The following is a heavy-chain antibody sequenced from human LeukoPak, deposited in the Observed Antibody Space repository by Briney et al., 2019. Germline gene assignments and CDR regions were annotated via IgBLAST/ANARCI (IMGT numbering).Heavy chain of an antibody. D-gene: IGHD4-17*01. CDR1: GGSLSSSSYY. V-gene: IGHV4-39*01. CDR2: IYYSGST. Sequence: SETLSLTCTVSGGSLSSSSYYWGWIRQPPGKGLEWIGSIYYSGSTYYNPSLKSRVTISVDTSKNQFSLKLSSVTAADTAVYYCARHLFGDYGDYVKNWFDPWGQGTLVTVSS. CDR3: ARHLFGDYGDYVKNWFDP. J-gene: IGHJ5*02.